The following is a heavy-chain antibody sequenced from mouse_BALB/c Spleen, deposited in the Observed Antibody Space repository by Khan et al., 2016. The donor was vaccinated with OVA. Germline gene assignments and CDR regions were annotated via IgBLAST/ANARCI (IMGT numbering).Heavy chain of an antibody. D-gene: IGHD4-1*01. Sequence: EVELVESGGDLVKPGGSLKLSCAASGFTLSSYSMSWVRQIPDKRLEWVATMSSGGDYTYYPDSVKGRITIYRDNAKNALYLQMSSLKSEDTAMYYCASHLTGSFAYWGQGTLVTVSA. CDR3: ASHLTGSFAY. J-gene: IGHJ3*01. CDR2: MSSGGDYT. V-gene: IGHV5-6*01. CDR1: GFTLSSYS.